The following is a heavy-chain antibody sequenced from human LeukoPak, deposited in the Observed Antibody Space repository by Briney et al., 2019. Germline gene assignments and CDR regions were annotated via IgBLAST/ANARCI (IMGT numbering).Heavy chain of an antibody. CDR2: IYTSGST. V-gene: IGHV4-4*07. D-gene: IGHD2-2*01. CDR1: GDSISSYY. Sequence: SETLSLTCTVSGDSISSYYWVWIRHPPGKGLEWIGRIYTSGSTNYNPSLKSRVTMSVDTSKNQFSLKLSSVTAADTAVYYCARDPYRDNWFDPWGQGTLVTVSS. CDR3: ARDPYRDNWFDP. J-gene: IGHJ5*02.